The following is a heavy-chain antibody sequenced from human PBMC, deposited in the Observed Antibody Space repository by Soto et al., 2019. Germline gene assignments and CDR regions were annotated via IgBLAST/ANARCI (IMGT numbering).Heavy chain of an antibody. CDR1: GFTFNNYG. Sequence: QVQLVEAGGGVVQPGTSLRLSCAASGFTFNNYGMHWVRQAPGTGLEWVEAISRHGSDKYYADPVKGRLTISRDNSKNTLYLQMHSLRSEDTAVYYCAKDQGIEDYHGIDWGQGKMDNVSS. CDR2: ISRHGSDK. D-gene: IGHD6-13*01. J-gene: IGHJ3*01. V-gene: IGHV3-30*18. CDR3: AKDQGIEDYHGID.